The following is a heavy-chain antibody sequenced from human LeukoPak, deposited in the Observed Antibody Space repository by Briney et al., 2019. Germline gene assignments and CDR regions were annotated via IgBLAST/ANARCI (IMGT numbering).Heavy chain of an antibody. J-gene: IGHJ4*02. CDR2: ISGSGDNT. Sequence: GRSLRLSCAAPGFTFSNYAMSWVRQAPGKGLEWVSVISGSGDNTYYADSVKGRFTISRDNSKDTLYLQMNSLRAEDTAVYYCAKVGGRYNYDQIDYWGQGTLVTVSS. D-gene: IGHD5-24*01. V-gene: IGHV3-23*01. CDR3: AKVGGRYNYDQIDY. CDR1: GFTFSNYA.